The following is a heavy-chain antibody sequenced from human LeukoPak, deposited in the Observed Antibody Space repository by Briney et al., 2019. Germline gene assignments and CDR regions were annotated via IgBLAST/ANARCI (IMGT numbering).Heavy chain of an antibody. D-gene: IGHD1-1*01. CDR1: GDSISRES. CDR2: SYDSWRM. J-gene: IGHJ2*01. CDR3: ARRIQLWSYWHFDL. V-gene: IGHV4-4*08. Sequence: PSEILSLTCTVSGDSISRESWSWIRQAPGKGLECIGYSYDSWRMNYNPSLQSRVTISLDTSKNRLSLQLSSVTAADTAVYYCARRIQLWSYWHFDLWGRGTLVTVTS.